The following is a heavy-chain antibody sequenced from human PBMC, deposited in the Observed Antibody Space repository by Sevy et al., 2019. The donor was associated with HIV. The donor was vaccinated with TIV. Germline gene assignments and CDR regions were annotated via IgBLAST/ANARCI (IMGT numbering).Heavy chain of an antibody. CDR3: ARAIAATNIYYYYYMDV. Sequence: GGSVRLSCAASGFTFSSYWMHWVRQAPGKGLVWVSRINSDGSSTSYADSVKGRFTISRDNAKNTLYLQMNSLRAEDTAVYYCARAIAATNIYYYYYMDVWGKGTTVTVSS. CDR2: INSDGSST. J-gene: IGHJ6*03. D-gene: IGHD6-13*01. V-gene: IGHV3-74*01. CDR1: GFTFSSYW.